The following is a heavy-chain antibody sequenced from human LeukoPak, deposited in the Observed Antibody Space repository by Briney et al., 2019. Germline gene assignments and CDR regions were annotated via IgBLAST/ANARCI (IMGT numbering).Heavy chain of an antibody. J-gene: IGHJ4*01. CDR3: ARAGISPPHYFFDY. Sequence: SETLSLTCAVYGGSFSAYNWRWIRQSPGKGLEWIGEINHGGSTNYNPCLKSRVTISVDTAKNPFSLKESNMTAADPALTCGARAGISPPHYFFDYWGQGTLVTVSS. CDR2: INHGGST. D-gene: IGHD2/OR15-2a*01. CDR1: GGSFSAYN. V-gene: IGHV4-34*01.